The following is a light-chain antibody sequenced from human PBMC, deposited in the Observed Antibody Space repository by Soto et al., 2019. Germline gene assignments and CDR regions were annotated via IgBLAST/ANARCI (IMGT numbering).Light chain of an antibody. V-gene: IGKV3-11*01. CDR1: QSVSSY. CDR3: QQYGSSGT. Sequence: EIVLTQSPATLSLSPGERATLSCRASQSVSSYLAWYQQKPGQAPRLLIYDGSNRATGIPARFSGSGSGTDFTLTISRLEPEDFAVYYCQQYGSSGTFGQGTKVDIK. J-gene: IGKJ1*01. CDR2: DGS.